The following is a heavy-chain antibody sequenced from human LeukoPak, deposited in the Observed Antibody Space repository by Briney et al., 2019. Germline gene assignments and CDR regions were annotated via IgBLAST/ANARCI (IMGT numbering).Heavy chain of an antibody. CDR1: GDSIRNDY. D-gene: IGHD3-22*01. CDR2: IYYSGST. Sequence: SETLSLTCTVSGDSIRNDYWSWIRQPPGKGLEWIGYIYYSGSTNYNPSLKSRVTISVDTSKNQFSLKLSSVTAADTAVYYCARARGGYYDSSGNFDYWGQGTLVTVSS. CDR3: ARARGGYYDSSGNFDY. J-gene: IGHJ4*02. V-gene: IGHV4-59*01.